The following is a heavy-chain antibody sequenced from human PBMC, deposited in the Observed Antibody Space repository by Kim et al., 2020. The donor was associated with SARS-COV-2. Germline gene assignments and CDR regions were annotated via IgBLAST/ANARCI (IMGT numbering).Heavy chain of an antibody. V-gene: IGHV3-30*18. CDR2: ISYDGSNK. Sequence: GGSLRLSCAASGFTFSSYGMHWVRQAPGKGLEWVAVISYDGSNKYYADSVKGRFTISRDNSKNTLYLQMNSLRAEDTAVYYCAKSSREYVATIHYFDYWGQGTLVTVSS. CDR1: GFTFSSYG. D-gene: IGHD5-12*01. CDR3: AKSSREYVATIHYFDY. J-gene: IGHJ4*02.